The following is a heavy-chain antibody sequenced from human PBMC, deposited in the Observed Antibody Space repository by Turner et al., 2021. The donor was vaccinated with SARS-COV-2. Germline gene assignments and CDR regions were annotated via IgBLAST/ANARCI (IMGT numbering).Heavy chain of an antibody. CDR2: ISYDGSNK. V-gene: IGHV3-30*18. D-gene: IGHD4-4*01. CDR1: GFTFSSYG. Sequence: QVQLVESGGGVVQPGRSLRLSCAASGFTFSSYGMHWVRQAPGKGLEWVAVISYDGSNKYYADSVKGRFTISRDNSKNTLYLQMNSLRAEDTAVYYCAKQHGLYSNPMYYFDYWGQGTLVTVSS. CDR3: AKQHGLYSNPMYYFDY. J-gene: IGHJ4*02.